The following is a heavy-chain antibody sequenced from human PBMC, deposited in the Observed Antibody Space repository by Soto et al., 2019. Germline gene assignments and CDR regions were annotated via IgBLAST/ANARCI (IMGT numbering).Heavy chain of an antibody. D-gene: IGHD3-16*01. Sequence: PGGSLRLSCAASGFTFSSYAMSWVRQDPGMGLVWVSSIRSDGTATQYADSVNGRFTVSRDNTKNTLYLQMTSLRAEDTAVYYCAKDLSWGQCDYWGQGTLVTVSS. CDR2: IRSDGTAT. CDR1: GFTFSSYA. J-gene: IGHJ4*02. V-gene: IGHV3-74*01. CDR3: AKDLSWGQCDY.